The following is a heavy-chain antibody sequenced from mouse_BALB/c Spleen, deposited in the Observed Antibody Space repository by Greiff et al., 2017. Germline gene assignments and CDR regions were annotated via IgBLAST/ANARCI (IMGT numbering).Heavy chain of an antibody. Sequence: VPVKPSGAELVRPGTLVKIYCKAFGYPFPNYWLGLVKQRPGHGLEWIGDIYPGGGYTNYNEKFKGKATLTADTSSSTAYMQLSSLTSEDSAVYFCARGSLTTATAWFAYWGQGTLVTVSA. D-gene: IGHD1-2*01. CDR1: GYPFPNYW. CDR3: ARGSLTTATAWFAY. J-gene: IGHJ3*01. CDR2: IYPGGGYT. V-gene: IGHV1-63*02.